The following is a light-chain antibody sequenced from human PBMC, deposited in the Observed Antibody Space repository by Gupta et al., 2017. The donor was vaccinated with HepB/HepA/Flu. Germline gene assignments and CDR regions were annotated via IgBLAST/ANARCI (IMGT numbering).Light chain of an antibody. CDR1: ESLGRN. CDR3: QQYNKRPPWT. J-gene: IGKJ1*01. CDR2: DVS. Sequence: EIVVTQSPATLSVSPGERATVSCRASESLGRNLAWYQQKPGQVPRLLIYDVSSRATGIPARFSGSGAGTDFTLTISSLQSEDFAIYYCQQYNKRPPWTFGQGTKVEIK. V-gene: IGKV3-15*01.